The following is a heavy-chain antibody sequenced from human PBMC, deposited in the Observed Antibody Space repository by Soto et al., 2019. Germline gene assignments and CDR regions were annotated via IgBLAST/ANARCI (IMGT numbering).Heavy chain of an antibody. CDR1: GFTVSSNY. D-gene: IGHD1-7*01. V-gene: IGHV3-53*04. Sequence: GGSLRLSCAASGFTVSSNYMSWVRQAPGKGLEWVSVIYSGGSTYYADSVKGRFTISRHNSKNTLYLQMNSLRAEDTALYYCARSLGGITGTVDYWGQGTLVTVSS. J-gene: IGHJ4*02. CDR2: IYSGGST. CDR3: ARSLGGITGTVDY.